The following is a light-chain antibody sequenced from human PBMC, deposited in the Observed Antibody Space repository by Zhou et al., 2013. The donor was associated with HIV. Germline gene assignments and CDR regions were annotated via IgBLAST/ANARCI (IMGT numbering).Light chain of an antibody. Sequence: DIQMTQSPSSLSASVGDRVTITCRASQGIGNDLHWYQQKPGKAPKLLIYKASSLQSGVPSRFSGSGSGTEFTLTISSLQLEDFATYYCLQHNSLPQTFGQGTKVEIK. CDR1: QGIGND. CDR3: LQHNSLPQT. J-gene: IGKJ1*01. V-gene: IGKV1-17*01. CDR2: KAS.